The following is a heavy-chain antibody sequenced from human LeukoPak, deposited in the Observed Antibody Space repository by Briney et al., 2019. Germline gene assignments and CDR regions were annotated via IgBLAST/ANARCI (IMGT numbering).Heavy chain of an antibody. D-gene: IGHD2-2*01. CDR3: ARRYCSSTSCGYFDY. J-gene: IGHJ4*02. V-gene: IGHV5-51*01. CDR1: GYRFTNHW. CDR2: IYPGDSDT. Sequence: GESLKISCKASGYRFTNHWIAWVREMPGKGLELMRSIYPGDSDTRYSPSFQGQITISADKSVATAYLQWSSLKASDTAMYYCARRYCSSTSCGYFDYWGQGTLVTVSS.